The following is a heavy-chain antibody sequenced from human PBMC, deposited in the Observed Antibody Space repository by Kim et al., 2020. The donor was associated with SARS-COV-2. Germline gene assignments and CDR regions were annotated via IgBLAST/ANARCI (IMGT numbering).Heavy chain of an antibody. V-gene: IGHV3-23*01. CDR2: IGTAAGT. D-gene: IGHD2-15*01. CDR3: AKAMVGATQFDY. Sequence: GGSLRLSCAASGFTFSSYAMSWVRQAPGKGLEWVSLIGTAAGTYYADSVKGRFTISRDNSKNTIYLQMNSLRAEDTAVYYCAKAMVGATQFDYWVQG. J-gene: IGHJ4*02. CDR1: GFTFSSYA.